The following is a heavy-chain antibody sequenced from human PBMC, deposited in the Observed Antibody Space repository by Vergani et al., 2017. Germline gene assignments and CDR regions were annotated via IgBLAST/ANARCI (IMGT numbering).Heavy chain of an antibody. D-gene: IGHD2-2*01. CDR3: ARGPSRQVYYYYYGMDV. CDR1: GGSISSYY. V-gene: IGHV4-31*03. J-gene: IGHJ6*02. CDR2: IYYSGST. Sequence: QVQLQESGPGLVKPSQTLSLTCTVSGGSISSYYWSWIRQHPGKGLEWIGYIYYSGSTYYNPSLKSRVTISVDTSKNQFSLKLSSVTAADTAVYYCARGPSRQVYYYYYGMDVWGQGTTVTVSS.